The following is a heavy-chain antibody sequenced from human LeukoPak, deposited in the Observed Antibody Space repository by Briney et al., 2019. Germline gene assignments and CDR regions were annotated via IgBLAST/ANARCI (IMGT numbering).Heavy chain of an antibody. V-gene: IGHV1-46*01. CDR1: GYTFTSYF. CDR2: INCSGGST. CDR3: ARVLEKYSDRSGYDAFDI. J-gene: IGHJ3*02. D-gene: IGHD3-22*01. Sequence: GASVKVSCKASGYTFTSYFIHWVRQAPGQGLEWMGIINCSGGSTSYAQKFQGRVTMTRDTSTSTVYMELSSLRSEDTAVYYCARVLEKYSDRSGYDAFDIWGQGTMVTVSS.